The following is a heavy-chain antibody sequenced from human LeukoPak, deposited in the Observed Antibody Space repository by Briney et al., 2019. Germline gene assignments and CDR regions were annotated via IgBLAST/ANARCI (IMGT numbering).Heavy chain of an antibody. Sequence: SETLSLTCTVSGGSMSSHYWSWIRQPPGKGLEWMGYIYYSGTTNYNPSLKSRVTISVDTSKNQFSLKLNSVTAADTAVYYCARLGIAAAAYFDYWGQGSLVTVSS. CDR1: GGSMSSHY. CDR3: ARLGIAAAAYFDY. CDR2: IYYSGTT. J-gene: IGHJ4*02. D-gene: IGHD6-13*01. V-gene: IGHV4-59*08.